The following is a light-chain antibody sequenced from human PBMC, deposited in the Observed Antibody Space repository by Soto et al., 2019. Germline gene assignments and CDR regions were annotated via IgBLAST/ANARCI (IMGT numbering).Light chain of an antibody. CDR2: DVS. CDR3: SSYTSSMTNV. Sequence: QSVLTQPRSVSGSPGQSVTISCTGTSSDVGGYNYVSWYQHHPGKAPKLILYDVSDRPSGVPYRFSGSKSGNTASLTISGLQAADEADYFCSSYTSSMTNVFGSGTKVTVL. J-gene: IGLJ1*01. CDR1: SSDVGGYNY. V-gene: IGLV2-11*01.